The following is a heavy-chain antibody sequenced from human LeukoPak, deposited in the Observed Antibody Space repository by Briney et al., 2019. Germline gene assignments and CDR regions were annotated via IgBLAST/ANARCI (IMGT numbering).Heavy chain of an antibody. Sequence: SETLSLTCAVYGGSFSGYYWSWIRQPPGKGLEWIGEINHSGSTSYNPSLKSRVTISVDTSKNQFSLKLSSVTAADTAVYYCARVLRQLVRYYYYYMDVWGKGTTVTVSS. D-gene: IGHD6-6*01. J-gene: IGHJ6*03. CDR2: INHSGST. CDR1: GGSFSGYY. CDR3: ARVLRQLVRYYYYYMDV. V-gene: IGHV4-34*01.